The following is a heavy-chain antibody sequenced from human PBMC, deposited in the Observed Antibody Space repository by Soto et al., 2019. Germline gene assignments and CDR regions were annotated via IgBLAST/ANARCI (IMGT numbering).Heavy chain of an antibody. CDR3: ARRHMHNWNPGHAFDF. J-gene: IGHJ3*01. CDR1: GGSVSSGNYF. Sequence: QLQLQESGPGLVKPAETLSLKCAVSGGSVSSGNYFWGWIRQPPGKGLEWIGNIYYNGDTYYSPYLTCRVTMAADTAQNLFSLMLKFVTAEDTAVYYCARRHMHNWNPGHAFDFWGKVTLVTVSS. CDR2: IYYNGDT. V-gene: IGHV4-39*02. D-gene: IGHD1-20*01.